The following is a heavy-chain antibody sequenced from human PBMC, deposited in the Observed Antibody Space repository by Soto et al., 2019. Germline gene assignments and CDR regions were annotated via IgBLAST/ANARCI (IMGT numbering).Heavy chain of an antibody. Sequence: QVQLVQSGAEVKKPGSSVKVSCKASGGTFSSYAISWVRQAPGQGLEWMGGIIPIFGTANYAQKFQGRVTITADESTSTAYRELSSLRSGDTAVYYCARAIAVAGTLNWFDPWGQGTLVTVSS. J-gene: IGHJ5*02. CDR3: ARAIAVAGTLNWFDP. CDR1: GGTFSSYA. V-gene: IGHV1-69*12. CDR2: IIPIFGTA. D-gene: IGHD6-19*01.